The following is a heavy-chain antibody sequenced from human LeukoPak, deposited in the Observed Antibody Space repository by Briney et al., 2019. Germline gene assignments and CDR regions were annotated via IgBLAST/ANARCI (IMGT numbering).Heavy chain of an antibody. D-gene: IGHD3-22*01. CDR1: GYTFTGYY. CDR2: INPNSGGT. Sequence: ASVKVSCKASGYTFTGYYMHWVRQAPGQGLEWMGWINPNSGGTNYAQKFQGRVTMTRDTSISTAYMELSRLRSDDTAVYYCARDGYYYDSSGFYYYYYYMDVWGKGTTVTVSS. V-gene: IGHV1-2*02. CDR3: ARDGYYYDSSGFYYYYYYMDV. J-gene: IGHJ6*03.